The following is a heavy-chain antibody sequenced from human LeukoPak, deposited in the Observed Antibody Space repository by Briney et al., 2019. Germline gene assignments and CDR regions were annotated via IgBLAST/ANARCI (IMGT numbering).Heavy chain of an antibody. J-gene: IGHJ4*02. Sequence: PGGSLRLSCAASGFTFSSYGMHWVRQAPGKGLEWVAFIRYDGSNKYYADSVKGRFTISRDNSKNTLYLQMNSLRAEDTAVYYCAKDGSNYYGSGSYFDYWGREPWSPSPQ. V-gene: IGHV3-30*02. D-gene: IGHD3-10*01. CDR2: IRYDGSNK. CDR1: GFTFSSYG. CDR3: AKDGSNYYGSGSYFDY.